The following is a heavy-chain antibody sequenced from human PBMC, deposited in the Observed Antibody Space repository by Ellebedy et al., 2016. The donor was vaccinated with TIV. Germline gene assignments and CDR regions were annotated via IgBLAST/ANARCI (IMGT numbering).Heavy chain of an antibody. J-gene: IGHJ4*02. V-gene: IGHV1-3*04. CDR1: GYIFANFG. CDR3: SRDILGGPDFDY. CDR2: INTGNGGT. Sequence: AASVKVSCKASGYIFANFGMHWVRQAPGQRLEHMGWINTGNGGTGYSQKFQGRVTITRDTSASIAYVEVRSLTSEDTAVYFCSRDILGGPDFDYWGQGTLVTVSS. D-gene: IGHD3-3*02.